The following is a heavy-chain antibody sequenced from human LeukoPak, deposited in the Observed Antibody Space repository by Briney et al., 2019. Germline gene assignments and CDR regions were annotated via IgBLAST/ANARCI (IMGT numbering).Heavy chain of an antibody. CDR3: ARQRDTATVGAFDI. V-gene: IGHV4-39*01. CDR2: IHYSGTT. CDR1: GGSIRTNTNYWGWNSSNY. Sequence: SETLSLTCTVSGGSIRTNTNYWGWNSSNYWGWIRQPPGKGLEMIGSIHYSGTTYYHPSLQSRLTISLYASKNQFSLKVTSVTATDTALYYCARQRDTATVGAFDIWGKGTMVTVSP. D-gene: IGHD5-18*01. J-gene: IGHJ3*02.